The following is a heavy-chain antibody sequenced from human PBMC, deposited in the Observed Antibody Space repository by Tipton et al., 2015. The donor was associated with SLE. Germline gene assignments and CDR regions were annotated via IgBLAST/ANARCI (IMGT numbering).Heavy chain of an antibody. CDR1: GFTFSSYG. J-gene: IGHJ4*02. V-gene: IGHV3-48*01. CDR2: ISSSSSTI. CDR3: ARGGFDGGYENEFDY. D-gene: IGHD5-12*01. Sequence: SGFTFSSYGMHWVRQAPGKGLEWVSYISSSSSTIYYADSVKGRFTISRDNAKNSLYLQMNSLRAEDTAVYYCARGGFDGGYENEFDYWGQGTLVTVSS.